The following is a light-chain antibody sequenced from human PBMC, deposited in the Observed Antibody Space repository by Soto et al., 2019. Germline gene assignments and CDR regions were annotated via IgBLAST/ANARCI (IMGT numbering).Light chain of an antibody. J-gene: IGKJ3*01. V-gene: IGKV3-20*01. Sequence: EIVLTQSPGTLSLSPGEKATLSCRASQSVSSSYLAWYQQKPGQAPRLLIYGASGRATGIPGRFSGRGSGTDFTLTISRLEPEGFAVYYCQQYGSSPLGTFGPGTKVDIK. CDR1: QSVSSSY. CDR3: QQYGSSPLGT. CDR2: GAS.